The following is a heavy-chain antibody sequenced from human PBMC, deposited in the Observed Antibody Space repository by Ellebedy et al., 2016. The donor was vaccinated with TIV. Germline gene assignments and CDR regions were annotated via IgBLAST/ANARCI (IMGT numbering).Heavy chain of an antibody. V-gene: IGHV3-30*03. J-gene: IGHJ5*02. CDR1: GFTFSSYG. D-gene: IGHD6-13*01. Sequence: PGGSLRLSCAASGFTFSSYGMHWVRQAPGKGLEWVAVISYDGSNKYYADSVKGRFTISRDNSKNTLYLQMNSLRAEDTAVYYCARDLVAASSSWRGDWFDPWGQGTLVTVSS. CDR3: ARDLVAASSSWRGDWFDP. CDR2: ISYDGSNK.